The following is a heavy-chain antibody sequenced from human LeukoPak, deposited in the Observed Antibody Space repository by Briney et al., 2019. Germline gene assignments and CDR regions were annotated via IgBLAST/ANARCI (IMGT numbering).Heavy chain of an antibody. J-gene: IGHJ4*02. Sequence: SGPGLVKPSETLSLTCTVSGYSISSGYYWGWIRQPPGKGLEWIGSIYHSGSTYYNPSLKSRVTISVDTSKNQFSLKLSSVTAADTAVYYCARGRYGDYDTDYWGQGTLVTVSS. CDR3: ARGRYGDYDTDY. CDR2: IYHSGST. CDR1: GYSISSGYY. V-gene: IGHV4-38-2*02. D-gene: IGHD4-17*01.